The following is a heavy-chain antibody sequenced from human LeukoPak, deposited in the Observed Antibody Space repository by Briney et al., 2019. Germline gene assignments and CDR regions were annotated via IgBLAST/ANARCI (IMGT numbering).Heavy chain of an antibody. J-gene: IGHJ5*02. CDR3: AREIYGSGSGDWFDP. CDR2: INPNSGGT. D-gene: IGHD3-10*01. V-gene: IGHV1-2*02. CDR1: GYTFTGYY. Sequence: ASVKVSCKASGYTFTGYYMHWVRQAPGQGLEWMGWINPNSGGTNYAQKFQGRVTMTRDTSISTAYMELSRLRSDDTAVYYCAREIYGSGSGDWFDPWGQGTLVTVSS.